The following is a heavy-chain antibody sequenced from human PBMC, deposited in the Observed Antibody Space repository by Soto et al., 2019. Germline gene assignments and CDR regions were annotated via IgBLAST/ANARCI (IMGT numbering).Heavy chain of an antibody. CDR2: IYTSGST. CDR1: GGTISSYY. J-gene: IGHJ6*02. V-gene: IGHV4-4*07. CDR3: ARDTYGSGSYYYYYGMDV. Sequence: SETLSLTCTVTGGTISSYYWSWIRQPAGKGLEWIGRIYTSGSTNYNPSLKSRVTMSVDTSKNQFSLKLSSVTAADTAVYYCARDTYGSGSYYYYYGMDVWGQGTTVTVSS. D-gene: IGHD3-10*01.